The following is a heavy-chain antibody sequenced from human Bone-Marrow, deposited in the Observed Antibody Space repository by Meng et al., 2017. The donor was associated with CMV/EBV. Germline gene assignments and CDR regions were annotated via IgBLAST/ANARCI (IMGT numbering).Heavy chain of an antibody. V-gene: IGHV3-21*01. J-gene: IGHJ5*02. D-gene: IGHD2-2*03. Sequence: GESLKISCAASGFTFSSYSMNWVRQAPGKGLEWVSSISSSSSYIYYADSVKGRFTISRDNSKNTLYLQMNSLRAEDTAVYYCARDVGYCSSTSCYGWFDPWGQGTLVTVSS. CDR3: ARDVGYCSSTSCYGWFDP. CDR1: GFTFSSYS. CDR2: ISSSSSYI.